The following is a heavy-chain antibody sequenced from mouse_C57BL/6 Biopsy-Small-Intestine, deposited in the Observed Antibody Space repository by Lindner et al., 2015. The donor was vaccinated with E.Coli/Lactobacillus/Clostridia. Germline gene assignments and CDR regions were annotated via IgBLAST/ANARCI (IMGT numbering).Heavy chain of an antibody. D-gene: IGHD2-2*01. CDR2: IRNKANGYTT. J-gene: IGHJ4*01. CDR1: GFTFTDYY. CDR3: ARLIYYGYDDAMDY. Sequence: VQLQESGGGLVQPGGSLSLSCAASGFTFTDYYMSWVRQPPGKALEWLGFIRNKANGYTTEYSASVKGRFTISRDNPQSILYLQMNALRAEDSATYYCARLIYYGYDDAMDYWGQGTSVTVSS. V-gene: IGHV7-3*01.